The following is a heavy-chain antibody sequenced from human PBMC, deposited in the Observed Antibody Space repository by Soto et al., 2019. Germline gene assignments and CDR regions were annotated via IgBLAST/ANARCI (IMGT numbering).Heavy chain of an antibody. V-gene: IGHV4-30-4*01. D-gene: IGHD3-22*01. CDR1: GGSISSDDYY. Sequence: SETLSLTCTVSGGSISSDDYYWSWIRQAPGRGLEWIGYIHSSGSIYYNPSLKSRATMSVDTAGNQFSLKVSSVTVADTAVYYCARDLDGLHDDTSGPFPRPGWGQGTLVTVSS. CDR3: ARDLDGLHDDTSGPFPRPG. J-gene: IGHJ1*01. CDR2: IHSSGSI.